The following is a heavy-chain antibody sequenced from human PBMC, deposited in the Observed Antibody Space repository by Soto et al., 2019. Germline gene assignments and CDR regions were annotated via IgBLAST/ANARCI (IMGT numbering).Heavy chain of an antibody. J-gene: IGHJ2*01. Sequence: QITLKESGPTLVKPTQTLTLTCTVSGFSLSTSGVGVGWIRQPPGKALEWLAIIYWDNDKRYSPSLKSRLTITKDTSKNQVVLTMTDMDPVDTATYYCAHRRDDILTADYWYFDLWGRGSLVTVSS. CDR1: GFSLSTSGVG. CDR2: IYWDNDK. V-gene: IGHV2-5*02. CDR3: AHRRDDILTADYWYFDL. D-gene: IGHD3-9*01.